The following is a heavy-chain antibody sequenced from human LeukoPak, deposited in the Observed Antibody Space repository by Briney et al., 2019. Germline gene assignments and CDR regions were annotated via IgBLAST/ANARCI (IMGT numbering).Heavy chain of an antibody. CDR3: AKPAGIAVAGRMGAFDY. Sequence: GGSLRLSCTTSGFNFRAYWMARVRQAPGKGLEWVSTISGSGGSTNYADSVKGRFTISRDNSKNTVYLQMNSLRVEDTAVYYCAKPAGIAVAGRMGAFDYWGQGALVTVSS. D-gene: IGHD6-19*01. V-gene: IGHV3-23*01. CDR2: ISGSGGST. CDR1: GFNFRAYW. J-gene: IGHJ4*02.